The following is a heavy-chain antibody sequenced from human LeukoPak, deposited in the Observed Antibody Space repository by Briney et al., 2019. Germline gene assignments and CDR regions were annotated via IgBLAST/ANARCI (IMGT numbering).Heavy chain of an antibody. J-gene: IGHJ5*02. Sequence: ASVKVSCKASGYTFTGYDINWVRQATGRGLEWMGWVTPNSGNARYAQKFQGRVTMTRNTSISTAYMELSSLRLEDTAVYFCARLGSSWYGGVDPWGQGTLVTVSS. CDR2: VTPNSGNA. V-gene: IGHV1-8*01. CDR3: ARLGSSWYGGVDP. CDR1: GYTFTGYD. D-gene: IGHD6-13*01.